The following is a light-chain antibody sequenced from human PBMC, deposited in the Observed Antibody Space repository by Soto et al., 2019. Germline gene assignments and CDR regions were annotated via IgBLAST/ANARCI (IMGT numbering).Light chain of an antibody. CDR3: CSYASGSIYV. J-gene: IGLJ1*01. V-gene: IGLV2-14*01. Sequence: QSVLTQPASVSGSPGQSITISCTGTSSDVGAFNYVSWYLQYPGKAPKLMIYEVGNRPSGVSNRFSGSKSGNTASLTISGHQAEDEADYYCCSYASGSIYVFGTGTKLTVL. CDR2: EVG. CDR1: SSDVGAFNY.